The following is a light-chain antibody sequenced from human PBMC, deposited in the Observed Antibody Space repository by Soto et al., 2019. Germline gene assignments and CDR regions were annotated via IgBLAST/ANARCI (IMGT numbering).Light chain of an antibody. V-gene: IGKV4-1*01. Sequence: DIVMTQSPDSLAVSLGEGATINCKSSQSILFSSNNKNYLAWYQQKPGQPPKLLIYWASTRESGVPDRFSGSGSGTDFTLTITSLRAEDVAVYYCQQYYSTPQAFGQGTKLEIK. CDR1: QSILFSSNNKNY. CDR2: WAS. CDR3: QQYYSTPQA. J-gene: IGKJ2*01.